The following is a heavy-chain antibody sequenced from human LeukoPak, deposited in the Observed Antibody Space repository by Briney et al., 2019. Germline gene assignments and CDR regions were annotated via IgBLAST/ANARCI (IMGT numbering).Heavy chain of an antibody. Sequence: GGSLRLSCAASGFTFSSYAMSWVRQAPGKGLEWVSAISGSGGSTYYADSVKGRSTISRDNSKNTLYLQMNSLRAEDTAVYYCAKAADQYSSSSSFDYWGQGTLVTVSS. CDR1: GFTFSSYA. J-gene: IGHJ4*02. V-gene: IGHV3-23*01. D-gene: IGHD6-6*01. CDR2: ISGSGGST. CDR3: AKAADQYSSSSSFDY.